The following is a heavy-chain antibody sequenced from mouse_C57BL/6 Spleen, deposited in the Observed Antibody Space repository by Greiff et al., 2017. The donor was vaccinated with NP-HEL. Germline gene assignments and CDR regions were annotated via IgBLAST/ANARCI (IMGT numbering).Heavy chain of an antibody. Sequence: VKLQQSGTELVKPGASVKLSCKASGYTFTSYWMHWVKQRPGQGLEWIGNINPSNGGTNYNEKFKSKATLTVDKSSSTAYMQLSSLTSEDSAVYYCARGGYGSSSLFDYWGQGTTLTVSS. D-gene: IGHD1-1*01. CDR2: INPSNGGT. CDR1: GYTFTSYW. J-gene: IGHJ2*01. CDR3: ARGGYGSSSLFDY. V-gene: IGHV1-53*01.